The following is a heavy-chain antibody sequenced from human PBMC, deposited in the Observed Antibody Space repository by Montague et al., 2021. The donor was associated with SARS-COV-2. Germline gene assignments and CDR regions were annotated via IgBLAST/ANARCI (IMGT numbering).Heavy chain of an antibody. CDR2: ISYDGSNK. CDR1: GFTFSSYA. D-gene: IGHD5-12*01. CDR3: ARIQYGGYGGAFGY. J-gene: IGHJ4*02. V-gene: IGHV3-30-3*01. Sequence: SLRLSCAASGFTFSSYAMHWVRQAPGKGLEWVAVISYDGSNKYYADSAKGRFTISRDNSKNTLYLQMNSLRAEDTAVYYCARIQYGGYGGAFGYWGQGTLVTVSS.